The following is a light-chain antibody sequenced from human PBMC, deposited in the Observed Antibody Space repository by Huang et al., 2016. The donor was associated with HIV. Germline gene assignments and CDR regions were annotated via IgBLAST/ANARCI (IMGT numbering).Light chain of an antibody. Sequence: VTTQSPATLSVSSGEGATLFCRASQSLSTNLAWYQQKPGQPPRLLSYGASTRATGVPDRVSGSGSGTDCTLTSSSLKPEDFAVYYCQQYDDWPPVTFGPGTKVDLK. CDR2: GAS. J-gene: IGKJ3*01. V-gene: IGKV3-15*01. CDR3: QQYDDWPPVT. CDR1: QSLSTN.